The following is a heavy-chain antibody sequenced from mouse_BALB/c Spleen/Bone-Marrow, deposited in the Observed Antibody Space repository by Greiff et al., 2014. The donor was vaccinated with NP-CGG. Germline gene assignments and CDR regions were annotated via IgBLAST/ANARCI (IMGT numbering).Heavy chain of an antibody. CDR1: GYSITSGYS. CDR3: ARIYYGSSYDY. J-gene: IGHJ2*01. V-gene: IGHV3-1*02. Sequence: VQLQQPGPDLVKPSQSLSLTCTVTGYSITSGYSWPWIRQFPGNKLEWMGYIHYSGSTNYNPSLKSRISITRDTSKNQFFLQLNSVTTEDTATYYCARIYYGSSYDYWGQGTTLTVSS. CDR2: IHYSGST. D-gene: IGHD1-1*01.